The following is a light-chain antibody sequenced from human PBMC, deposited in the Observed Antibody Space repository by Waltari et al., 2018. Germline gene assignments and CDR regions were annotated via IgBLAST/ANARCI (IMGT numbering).Light chain of an antibody. CDR1: SLRSYY. J-gene: IGLJ1*01. V-gene: IGLV3-19*01. Sequence: SSDLTQDPAVSVALGQTVRHTCQGDSLRSYYATWYQQKPGQAPVLVIFGQNKRPSGIPDRFSGSSSRNTASLTITGAQAEDEADYYCSCRDNSGFRHVFGTGTKVTV. CDR2: GQN. CDR3: SCRDNSGFRHV.